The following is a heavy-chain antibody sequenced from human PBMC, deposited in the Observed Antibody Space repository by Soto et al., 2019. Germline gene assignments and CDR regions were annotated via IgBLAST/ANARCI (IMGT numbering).Heavy chain of an antibody. D-gene: IGHD1-1*01. V-gene: IGHV1-2*02. CDR2: INPNSGGP. CDR3: ARGGTTSLDY. Sequence: ASVKVSCKTSGYTFTDYYMHWVRHAPGHGLEWTGWINPNSGGPISAQKFQGRVTMTRDTSISTAYLELSRLRADDTAVYYCARGGTTSLDYWGQGTQVTVSS. CDR1: GYTFTDYY. J-gene: IGHJ4*02.